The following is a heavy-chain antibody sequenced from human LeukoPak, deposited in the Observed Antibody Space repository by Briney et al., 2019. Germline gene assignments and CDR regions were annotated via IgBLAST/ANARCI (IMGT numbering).Heavy chain of an antibody. Sequence: SETLSLTCTVYGGSFSGNYWNWIRQPPGKGLEWIGEINHSASTNYNPSLTSRVTISVDTSKNQFSLKLSSVTAADTAVYYCARGLQYNYAYFDYWGQGTLVTVSS. CDR2: INHSAST. CDR3: ARGLQYNYAYFDY. V-gene: IGHV4-34*01. J-gene: IGHJ4*02. CDR1: GGSFSGNY. D-gene: IGHD5-18*01.